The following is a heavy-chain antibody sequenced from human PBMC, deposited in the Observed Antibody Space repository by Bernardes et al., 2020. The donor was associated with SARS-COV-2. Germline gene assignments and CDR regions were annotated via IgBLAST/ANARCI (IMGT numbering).Heavy chain of an antibody. CDR3: AKDQSRTVTFFDY. J-gene: IGHJ4*02. Sequence: GGSLRLSCAASGFTFSSYGMHWVRQAPGKGLEWVAVISYDGSNQYYADSVKGRFTISRDNSKNTLYLQLNSLRAEDTAVYYCAKDQSRTVTFFDYWGQGTLVTVSS. CDR2: ISYDGSNQ. V-gene: IGHV3-30*18. D-gene: IGHD4-4*01. CDR1: GFTFSSYG.